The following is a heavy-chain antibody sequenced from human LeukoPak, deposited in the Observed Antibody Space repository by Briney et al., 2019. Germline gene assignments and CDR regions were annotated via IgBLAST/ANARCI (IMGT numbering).Heavy chain of an antibody. CDR3: ANLPRGDY. V-gene: IGHV3-53*01. Sequence: GGSLRLSCAASGFTVSRNNMSRVRQAPGKGLEWVSVIYSGGNTYYADFVKGRFTISRDNSKNTLYLQINSLTAEDTAVYYCANLPRGDYWGLGTLVTVSS. CDR1: GFTVSRNN. D-gene: IGHD3-10*01. CDR2: IYSGGNT. J-gene: IGHJ4*02.